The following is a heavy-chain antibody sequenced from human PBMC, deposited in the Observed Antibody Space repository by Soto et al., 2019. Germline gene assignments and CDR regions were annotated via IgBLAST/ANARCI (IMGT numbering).Heavy chain of an antibody. CDR1: GGSISSGGYS. D-gene: IGHD1-26*01. J-gene: IGHJ6*02. V-gene: IGHV4-30-2*01. Sequence: SETLCLTCAVSGGSISSGGYSWSWIRQPPGKGLEWIGYIYHGGSTYYNPSLKSRVTISVDRSKNQFSLKLSSVTAADTAVYYCARVKGGSYYPYYYYGMDVWGQGTTVTVSS. CDR2: IYHGGST. CDR3: ARVKGGSYYPYYYYGMDV.